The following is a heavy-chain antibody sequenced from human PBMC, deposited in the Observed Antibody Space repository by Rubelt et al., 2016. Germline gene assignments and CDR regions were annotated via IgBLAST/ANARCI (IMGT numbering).Heavy chain of an antibody. Sequence: ELQLVESGGGLVQPGGSLRLSCAASGFTYSSYWMHWVRQAPGEGLVWVYRLIRAASSAIYAASVKGRFTISRDNAKGTLYLQRNSLRAEDTAVYYCATGLREAFDLWGQGTLVTVSS. V-gene: IGHV3-74*01. D-gene: IGHD4-17*01. CDR2: LIRAASSA. CDR3: ATGLREAFDL. J-gene: IGHJ4*02. CDR1: GFTYSSYW.